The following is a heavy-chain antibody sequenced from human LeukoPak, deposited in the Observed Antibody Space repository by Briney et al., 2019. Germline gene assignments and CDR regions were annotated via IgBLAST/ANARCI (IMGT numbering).Heavy chain of an antibody. CDR3: ASITFGGVIEPFDY. D-gene: IGHD3-16*02. CDR1: GYTFTSYG. CDR2: INPSGGST. V-gene: IGHV1-46*01. Sequence: ASVKVSCKASGYTFTSYGISWVRQAPGQGLEWMGIINPSGGSTSYAQKFQGRVTMTRDTSISTAYMELSRLRSDDTAVYYCASITFGGVIEPFDYRGQGTLVTVSS. J-gene: IGHJ4*02.